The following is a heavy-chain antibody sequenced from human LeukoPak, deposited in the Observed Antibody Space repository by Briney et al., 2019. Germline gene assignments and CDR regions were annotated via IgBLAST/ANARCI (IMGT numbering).Heavy chain of an antibody. CDR3: AKDTGGHISYGNNWFDP. V-gene: IGHV3-49*04. CDR2: IRSKAYGGTT. Sequence: PGGSLRLSCTASGFTFGDYAMSWVRQAPGKGLEWVGFIRSKAYGGTTEYAASVKGRFTISRDDSKSIAYLQMNSLKAEDTALYYCAKDTGGHISYGNNWFDPWGQGTLVTVSS. CDR1: GFTFGDYA. D-gene: IGHD5-18*01. J-gene: IGHJ5*02.